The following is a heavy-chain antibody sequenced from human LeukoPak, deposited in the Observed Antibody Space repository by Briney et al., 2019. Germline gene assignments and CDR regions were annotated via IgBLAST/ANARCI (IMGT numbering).Heavy chain of an antibody. V-gene: IGHV3-48*01. CDR1: GFTFSSYS. Sequence: GGSLRLSCAASGFTFSSYSMNWVRQAPGKGLEWVSYISSSSSTIYYADSVKGRFTIPRDNAKNSLYLQMNSLRAEDTAAYYCARVYRGGPIAQPYYFDYWGQGTLVTVSS. CDR3: ARVYRGGPIAQPYYFDY. D-gene: IGHD3-16*01. CDR2: ISSSSSTI. J-gene: IGHJ4*02.